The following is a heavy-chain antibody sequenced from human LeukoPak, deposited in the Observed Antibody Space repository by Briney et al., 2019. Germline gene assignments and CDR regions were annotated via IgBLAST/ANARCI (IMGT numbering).Heavy chain of an antibody. CDR1: GGSISSSSYY. CDR2: IYYSGST. Sequence: SETLSLTCTVSGGSISSSSYYWGWIRQPPGKGLEWIGSIYYSGSTYYNPSLKSRVTISVDTSKNQFSLKLSSVTAADTAVYYCARVAAGYYYYYYYMDVWGKGTTVIVSS. D-gene: IGHD3-9*01. V-gene: IGHV4-39*07. CDR3: ARVAAGYYYYYYYMDV. J-gene: IGHJ6*03.